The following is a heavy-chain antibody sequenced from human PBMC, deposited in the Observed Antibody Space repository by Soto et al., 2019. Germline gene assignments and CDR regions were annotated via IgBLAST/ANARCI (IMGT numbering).Heavy chain of an antibody. CDR1: GYSFTSYW. V-gene: IGHV5-51*01. J-gene: IGHJ6*03. CDR3: ARLGGYDIYYYYYVDV. Sequence: GESLKISCKGSGYSFTSYWIGWVRQMPGKGLEWMGIIYPGDSDTRYSPPFQGQVTISADKSISTAYLQWSSLKASDTAMYYCARLGGYDIYYYYYVDVWGKGTTVTVSS. CDR2: IYPGDSDT. D-gene: IGHD5-12*01.